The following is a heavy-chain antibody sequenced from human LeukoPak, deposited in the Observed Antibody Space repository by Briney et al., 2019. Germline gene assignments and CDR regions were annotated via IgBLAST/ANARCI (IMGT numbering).Heavy chain of an antibody. CDR1: GFTFDSFR. V-gene: IGHV3-30-3*01. D-gene: IGHD6-19*01. CDR2: ISNDGSKE. J-gene: IGHJ4*02. CDR3: TSEAGY. Sequence: GTSLRLSCAASGFTFDSFRMHWVRQAPGKGLEWVAVISNDGSKEYYADSVKGRVSISRDNSKNTAWLQMNSLIVEDTAVYYCTSEAGYWGQGTLVTVSS.